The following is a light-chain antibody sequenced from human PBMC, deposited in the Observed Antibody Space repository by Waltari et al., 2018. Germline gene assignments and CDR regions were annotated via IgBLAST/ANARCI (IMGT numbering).Light chain of an antibody. Sequence: QSALTQPPSASGSLGQSVTISCTGTSSDVGGYNRVSWYQQHPGKAPKLMLYEVSKRPSGVPDRFSGSKSGNTASLTVSGLQAEDEADYHCTSYAGDHIIYVFGTGTRVTVL. CDR2: EVS. V-gene: IGLV2-8*01. CDR3: TSYAGDHIIYV. CDR1: SSDVGGYNR. J-gene: IGLJ1*01.